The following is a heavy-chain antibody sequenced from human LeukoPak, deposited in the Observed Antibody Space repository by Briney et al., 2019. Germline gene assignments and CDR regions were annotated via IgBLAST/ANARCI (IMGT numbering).Heavy chain of an antibody. J-gene: IGHJ6*03. D-gene: IGHD1-7*01. CDR3: ARDAGTGTTGNYYYYMDV. CDR2: IYTTGST. Sequence: PSETLSLTCTVSGGSISSYYWSWIRQPAEKELEWIGRIYTTGSTNYNPSLESRVTISVDKSNNQFSLKLSSVPAADTAVYYCARDAGTGTTGNYYYYMDVWGKGTTVTVSS. V-gene: IGHV4-4*07. CDR1: GGSISSYY.